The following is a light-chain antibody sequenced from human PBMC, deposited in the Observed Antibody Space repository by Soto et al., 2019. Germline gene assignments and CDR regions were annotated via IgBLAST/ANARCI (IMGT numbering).Light chain of an antibody. Sequence: DIQMTQSPSSVSASVGDRVTITCRASQDIGSWLAWYQQKPGKAPNLLIYAASSLQSGVPSRFSGSGSGTDFTLTISSLQPEDFATDDCQQANNFVTFCGWTKVEIK. CDR1: QDIGSW. CDR2: AAS. J-gene: IGKJ4*01. CDR3: QQANNFVT. V-gene: IGKV1-12*01.